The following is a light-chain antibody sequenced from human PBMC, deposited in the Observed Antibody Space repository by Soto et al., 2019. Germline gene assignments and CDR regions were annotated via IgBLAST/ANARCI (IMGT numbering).Light chain of an antibody. J-gene: IGLJ2*01. Sequence: QSALTQPPSASGSPGQSVTISCTGTSSDVGGYNYVSWYQQHPGKAPKLMIYEVSKRPSAVPDRFSGSKSGNTASLTVSGVQAEDEADYYCSSYAGSNNVVFGGGTKLTVL. CDR3: SSYAGSNNVV. CDR2: EVS. V-gene: IGLV2-8*01. CDR1: SSDVGGYNY.